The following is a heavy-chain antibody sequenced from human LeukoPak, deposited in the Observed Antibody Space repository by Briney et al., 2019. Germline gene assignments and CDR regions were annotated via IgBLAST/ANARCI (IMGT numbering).Heavy chain of an antibody. CDR2: INPSGGST. D-gene: IGHD2-15*01. CDR3: AGGDWCSGGSCYGSYFQH. CDR1: GYTFTSYY. Sequence: ASVKVSCKASGYTFTSYYMHWVRQAPGQGLEWMGIINPSGGSTSYAQKFQGRVTMTRDTSTSTVYMELSSLRSEDTAVYYCAGGDWCSGGSCYGSYFQHWGQGTLVTVSS. J-gene: IGHJ1*01. V-gene: IGHV1-46*01.